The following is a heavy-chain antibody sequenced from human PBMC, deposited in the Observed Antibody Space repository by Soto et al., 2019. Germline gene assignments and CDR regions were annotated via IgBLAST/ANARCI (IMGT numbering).Heavy chain of an antibody. J-gene: IGHJ5*02. CDR3: ARGLAAAHTFYWFDP. D-gene: IGHD6-13*01. V-gene: IGHV1-18*01. Sequence: QVQLVQSGAEVKKPGASVKVSCKASGYTFTSYGISWVRQAPGQGLEWMGWISAYNGNTNYAQKLQGRVTMTTDTAKXTAYMELRSLRSDDTAVYYCARGLAAAHTFYWFDPWGQGTLVTVSS. CDR2: ISAYNGNT. CDR1: GYTFTSYG.